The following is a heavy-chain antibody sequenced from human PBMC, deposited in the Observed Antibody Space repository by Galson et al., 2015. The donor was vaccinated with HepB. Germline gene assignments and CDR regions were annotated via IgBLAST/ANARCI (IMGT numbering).Heavy chain of an antibody. V-gene: IGHV4-34*01. CDR3: ARQGYSSGWYGNWFDP. CDR2: INHSGST. Sequence: ETLSLTCAVYGGSFSGYYWNWIRQPPGKGLEWIGEINHSGSTNYNPSLKSRVTISVDTSKNQFSLKLRSVTAADTTVYYCARQGYSSGWYGNWFDPWGQGTLVIVSS. J-gene: IGHJ5*02. D-gene: IGHD6-19*01. CDR1: GGSFSGYY.